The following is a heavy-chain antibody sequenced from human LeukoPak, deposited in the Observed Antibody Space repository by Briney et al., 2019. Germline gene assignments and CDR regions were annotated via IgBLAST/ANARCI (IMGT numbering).Heavy chain of an antibody. CDR1: GGSIGSYY. D-gene: IGHD3-10*01. CDR3: ARAPLLSYGSGSGWFDP. J-gene: IGHJ5*02. V-gene: IGHV4-59*12. CDR2: VYYSGNT. Sequence: SETLSLTCTVSGGSIGSYYWSWIRQPPGKGLECIGSVYYSGNTYYNPSLKSRVTISVDTSKNQFSLKLSSVTAADTAVYYCARAPLLSYGSGSGWFDPWGQGTLVTVSS.